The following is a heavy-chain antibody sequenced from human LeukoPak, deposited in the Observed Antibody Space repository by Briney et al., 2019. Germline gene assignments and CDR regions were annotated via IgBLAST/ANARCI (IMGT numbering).Heavy chain of an antibody. D-gene: IGHD3-3*01. CDR2: IGGSGGST. V-gene: IGHV3-23*01. CDR1: GFTFSSYA. Sequence: GGSLRLSCAASGFTFSSYAMSWVRQVPGEGLEWVSAIGGSGGSTYYADSVKGRFTISRDNSKNTLYLQMNSLRAEDTALYYCAKEYYDFWSGYYYFDYWGQGTLVTVSS. J-gene: IGHJ4*02. CDR3: AKEYYDFWSGYYYFDY.